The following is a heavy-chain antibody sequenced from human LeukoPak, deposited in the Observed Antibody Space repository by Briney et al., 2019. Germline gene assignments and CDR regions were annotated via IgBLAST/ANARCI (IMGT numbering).Heavy chain of an antibody. Sequence: GGSLRLSCAASGFSVTTTYMSWVRQAPGKGLEWVSGIYSRGSTYYADSVKGRFTISRDNPKNTLYLQMNSLRAEDTAVYFCAKRGVVTRVILVGFHKEAYYFDSWGQGALVTVSS. CDR1: GFSVTTTY. V-gene: IGHV3-53*01. D-gene: IGHD3-22*01. J-gene: IGHJ4*02. CDR2: IYSRGST. CDR3: AKRGVVTRVILVGFHKEAYYFDS.